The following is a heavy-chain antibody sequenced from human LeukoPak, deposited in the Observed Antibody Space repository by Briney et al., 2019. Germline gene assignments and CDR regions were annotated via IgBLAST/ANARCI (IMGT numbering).Heavy chain of an antibody. CDR3: ARGRLPDRSIVVVTATYYFDY. V-gene: IGHV4-34*01. CDR1: GGSFSGYY. CDR2: INHSGST. Sequence: PSETLSLTCAVYGGSFSGYYWSWIRQPPGKGLEWIGEINHSGSTNYNPPLKSRVTISVDTSKNQFSLKLSSVTAADTAVYYCARGRLPDRSIVVVTATYYFDYWGQGTLVTASS. J-gene: IGHJ4*02. D-gene: IGHD2-21*02.